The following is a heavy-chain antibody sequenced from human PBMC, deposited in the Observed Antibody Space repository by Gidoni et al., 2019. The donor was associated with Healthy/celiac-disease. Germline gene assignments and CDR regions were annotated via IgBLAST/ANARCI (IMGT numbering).Heavy chain of an antibody. Sequence: QVQLVQSGAEVKKPGSSVKVSCKASGGTFSSYAIRWVRQAPGQGREWMGGIIPIFGTANYAQKFQGRVTMTADESTSTAYMELSSLRSEDTAVYYCARDQMTTVTRDYYYYYGMDVCGQGTTVTVSS. CDR1: GGTFSSYA. CDR3: ARDQMTTVTRDYYYYYGMDV. CDR2: IIPIFGTA. V-gene: IGHV1-69*01. J-gene: IGHJ6*02. D-gene: IGHD4-17*01.